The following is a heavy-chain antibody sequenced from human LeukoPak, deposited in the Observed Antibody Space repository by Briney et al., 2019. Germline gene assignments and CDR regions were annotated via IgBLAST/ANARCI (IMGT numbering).Heavy chain of an antibody. V-gene: IGHV1-18*01. Sequence: ASVKVSCKASGYTFTSYGISWVRQAPGQGLEWMGWISAYNGNTNYAQKLQGRVTMTTDTSTSTAYMELRSLRSDDTAVYYCARGTWQWLVLVSPTPQDAFDIWGQGTMVTVSS. CDR2: ISAYNGNT. J-gene: IGHJ3*02. D-gene: IGHD6-19*01. CDR1: GYTFTSYG. CDR3: ARGTWQWLVLVSPTPQDAFDI.